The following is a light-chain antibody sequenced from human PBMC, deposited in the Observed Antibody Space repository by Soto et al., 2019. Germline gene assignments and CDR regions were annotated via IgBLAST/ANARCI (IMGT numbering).Light chain of an antibody. CDR1: QTISNS. Sequence: EIALTQSPATLSLSPGERATLSCRASQTISNSLAWYQEKPGQAPRLLIYDSSNRATGIPPRSSGSGSGTDSTLTISSLEPEDFAVYYCQQRNSWPPPTFGGGTRVEI. CDR3: QQRNSWPPPT. V-gene: IGKV3-11*01. J-gene: IGKJ4*01. CDR2: DSS.